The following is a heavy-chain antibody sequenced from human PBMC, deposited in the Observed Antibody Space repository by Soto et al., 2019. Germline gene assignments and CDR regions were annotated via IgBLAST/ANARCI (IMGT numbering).Heavy chain of an antibody. CDR3: AFTPREGHEYSGSDDY. Sequence: QVQLQQWGAGLLKPSETLSLTCAVYGGSFSGYYWSWIRQPPGKGLEWIGEINHSGSTNYNPSLKSRVTISVDTSKNQFSLKLSSVTAADTAVYYCAFTPREGHEYSGSDDYWGQGTLVTVSS. D-gene: IGHD5-12*01. J-gene: IGHJ4*02. V-gene: IGHV4-34*01. CDR2: INHSGST. CDR1: GGSFSGYY.